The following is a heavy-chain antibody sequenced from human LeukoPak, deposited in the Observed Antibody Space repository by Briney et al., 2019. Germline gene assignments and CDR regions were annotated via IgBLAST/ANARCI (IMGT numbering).Heavy chain of an antibody. V-gene: IGHV3-7*01. CDR1: GFTFSSYW. CDR3: ARDHYYDSSGYGSANFDY. Sequence: GGSLRLSCAASGFTFSSYWMSWVRQAPGKGLEWVPNIKQDGSEKYYVDSVKGRFTISRDNAKNSLYLQMNSLRAEDTAVYYCARDHYYDSSGYGSANFDYWGQGTLVTVSS. D-gene: IGHD3-22*01. CDR2: IKQDGSEK. J-gene: IGHJ4*02.